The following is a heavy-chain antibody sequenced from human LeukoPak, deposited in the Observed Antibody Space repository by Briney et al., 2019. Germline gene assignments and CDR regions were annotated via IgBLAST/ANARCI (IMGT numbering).Heavy chain of an antibody. D-gene: IGHD3-22*01. CDR1: GFTYRRYA. CDR3: TRFYDSSSHYIC. Sequence: GGSLGLSRGASGFTYRRYAMSCVRQAPARARVGVSAIRGSGDITHCADSVKGRFTIPRHNYRNTLYLPMKSLRAEHRAVFYCTRFYDSSSHYICWGQGTLVTVSS. V-gene: IGHV3-23*01. CDR2: IRGSGDIT. J-gene: IGHJ4*02.